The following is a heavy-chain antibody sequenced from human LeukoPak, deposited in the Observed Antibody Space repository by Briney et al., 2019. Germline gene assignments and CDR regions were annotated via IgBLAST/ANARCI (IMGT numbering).Heavy chain of an antibody. D-gene: IGHD6-6*01. Sequence: ASVQVSRKAFGYTFTSYGITWMRQGTGPGLQLIGSINTYNGDTNYAQKLQGRVTMTTDTSTGTAYMELRSLRSDDTAVYYCARWRGFTGSSDENWFDPWGQGTLVTVSS. J-gene: IGHJ5*02. CDR1: GYTFTSYG. CDR2: INTYNGDT. V-gene: IGHV1-18*01. CDR3: ARWRGFTGSSDENWFDP.